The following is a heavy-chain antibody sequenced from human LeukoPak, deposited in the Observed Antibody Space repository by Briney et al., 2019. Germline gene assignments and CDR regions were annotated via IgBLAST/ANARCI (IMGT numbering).Heavy chain of an antibody. CDR3: ARVGSTPREPSDY. CDR1: GGSISSSSYY. Sequence: PSETLSLTCTVSGGSISSSSYYWGWIRQPPGKGLEWIGSIYYSGSTYYNPSHKSRVTISVDTSKNQFSLKLSSVTAADTAVYYCARVGSTPREPSDYWGQGTLVTVSS. V-gene: IGHV4-39*07. CDR2: IYYSGST. J-gene: IGHJ4*02. D-gene: IGHD6-13*01.